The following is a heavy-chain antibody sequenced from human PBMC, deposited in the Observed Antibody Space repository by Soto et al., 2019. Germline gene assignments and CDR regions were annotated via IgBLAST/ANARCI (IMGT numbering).Heavy chain of an antibody. D-gene: IGHD1-26*01. Sequence: ASVKVSCKASGYTFTSYGISWVRQAPGQGLEWMGWISAYNGNTNYAQKLQGRVTMTTDTSTSTAYMELRSLRSDDTAVYYCARDGEVVGATYYYFDYWGQGTLVTVSS. CDR2: ISAYNGNT. CDR1: GYTFTSYG. V-gene: IGHV1-18*01. CDR3: ARDGEVVGATYYYFDY. J-gene: IGHJ4*02.